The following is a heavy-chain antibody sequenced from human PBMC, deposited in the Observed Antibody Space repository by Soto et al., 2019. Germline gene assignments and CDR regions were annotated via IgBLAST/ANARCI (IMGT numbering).Heavy chain of an antibody. Sequence: SETLSLTCSVSDGSMNGRSYYWGWMRQPPGKGLEWIGSIFYIGSTNYNPSLKSRVTISVDTSKNQFSLKLSSVTAADTAVYYCARDGLEGWFDPWGQGTLVTVSS. CDR3: ARDGLEGWFDP. CDR2: IFYIGST. CDR1: DGSMNGRSYY. J-gene: IGHJ5*02. V-gene: IGHV4-39*07.